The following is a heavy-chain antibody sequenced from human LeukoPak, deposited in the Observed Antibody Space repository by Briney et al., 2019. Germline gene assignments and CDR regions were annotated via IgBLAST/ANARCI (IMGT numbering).Heavy chain of an antibody. CDR1: GGSISSYY. V-gene: IGHV4-59*01. CDR3: ARSRVGRDLDY. J-gene: IGHJ4*02. Sequence: SETLSLTCTVSGGSISSYYWSWIRQPPGKGLEWIGYIYYSGSTNYNPSLKSRVTISVDTSKNQFSLKLSSVTAADTAVYYCARSRVGRDLDYWGQGTLVTVSS. CDR2: IYYSGST. D-gene: IGHD1-26*01.